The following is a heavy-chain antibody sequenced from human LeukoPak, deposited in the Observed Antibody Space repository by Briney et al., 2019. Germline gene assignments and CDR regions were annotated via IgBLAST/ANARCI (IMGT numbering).Heavy chain of an antibody. CDR2: IIPIFGTA. J-gene: IGHJ5*02. Sequence: SVKVSCKASGGTFSSYAISWVRQAPGQGLEWMGRIIPIFGTANYAQKFQGRVTITTDESTSTAYMELSSLRSEDTAVYYCAREGIAAAGSVVPFDPWGQGTLVTVSS. CDR3: AREGIAAAGSVVPFDP. CDR1: GGTFSSYA. V-gene: IGHV1-69*05. D-gene: IGHD6-13*01.